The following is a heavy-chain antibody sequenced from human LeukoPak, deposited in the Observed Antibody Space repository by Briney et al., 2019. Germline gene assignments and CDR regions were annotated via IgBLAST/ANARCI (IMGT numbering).Heavy chain of an antibody. J-gene: IGHJ4*02. Sequence: GGSLRLSCAASRFTFSSYSMNWVRQAPGKGLEWVSSISGSSSYIYYADSVKGRFTISRDNAKNSLYLQMNSLRAEDTAVYYFAREPGESGYDYVDWGQGTLVTVSS. V-gene: IGHV3-21*01. CDR3: AREPGESGYDYVD. CDR1: RFTFSSYS. D-gene: IGHD5-12*01. CDR2: ISGSSSYI.